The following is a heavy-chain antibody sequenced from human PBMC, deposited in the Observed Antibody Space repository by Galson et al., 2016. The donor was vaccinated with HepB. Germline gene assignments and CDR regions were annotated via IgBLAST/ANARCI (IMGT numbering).Heavy chain of an antibody. CDR3: ARGTVGAVDY. CDR2: INPSRGDT. V-gene: IGHV1-2*06. D-gene: IGHD1-26*01. CDR1: GYIFTHYY. Sequence: SVKVSCKASGYIFTHYYIHWVRQAPGQGLEWMGRINPSRGDTIYAQNFRGRVTMIRAMSISTAYLDLTSDDTAVYFCARGTVGAVDYWGQGTLVTVSS. J-gene: IGHJ4*02.